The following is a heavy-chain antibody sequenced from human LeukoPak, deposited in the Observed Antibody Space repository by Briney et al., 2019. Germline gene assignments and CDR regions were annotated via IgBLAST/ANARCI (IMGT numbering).Heavy chain of an antibody. CDR2: INSDGINT. CDR1: GFTFSIYA. Sequence: PGGSLRLSCATSGFTFSIYAMTWVRQAPGKGLVWVSRINSDGINTSYADSVKGRFTISRDNAKNTLNLQMNSLRAEDTAVYYCARDLGQYYDTSDNWFDPWGQGTLVTVSS. J-gene: IGHJ5*02. D-gene: IGHD3-22*01. V-gene: IGHV3-74*01. CDR3: ARDLGQYYDTSDNWFDP.